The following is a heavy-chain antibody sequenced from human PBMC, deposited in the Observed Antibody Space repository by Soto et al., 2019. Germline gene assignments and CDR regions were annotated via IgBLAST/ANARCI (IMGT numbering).Heavy chain of an antibody. Sequence: GGSLRLSCAASGFTFSSYSMNWVRQAPGKGLEWVSYISSSSSTIYYADSVKGRFTTSRDNAKNSLYLQMNSLRAEDTAVYYCARDTGLYYYYMDVWGKGTTVTVSS. CDR1: GFTFSSYS. CDR3: ARDTGLYYYYMDV. J-gene: IGHJ6*03. CDR2: ISSSSSTI. V-gene: IGHV3-48*01. D-gene: IGHD4-17*01.